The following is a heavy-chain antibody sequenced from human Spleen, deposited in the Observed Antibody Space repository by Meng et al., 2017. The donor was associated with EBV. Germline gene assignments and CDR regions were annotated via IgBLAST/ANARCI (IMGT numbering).Heavy chain of an antibody. CDR2: TYYRSKSYN. J-gene: IGHJ4*02. D-gene: IGHD3-16*01. CDR1: GDSITSNKAA. Sequence: PLQRSGHGLGKSSPTPPLPCAISGDSITSNKAAWNWIRQSPSGGLEWLGRTYYRSKSYNDYAVSVKSRITVNLDTSKNQFSLHLNSVTPEDTAVYYCAYFGDLPPRWWGQGTLVTVSS. CDR3: AYFGDLPPRW. V-gene: IGHV6-1*01.